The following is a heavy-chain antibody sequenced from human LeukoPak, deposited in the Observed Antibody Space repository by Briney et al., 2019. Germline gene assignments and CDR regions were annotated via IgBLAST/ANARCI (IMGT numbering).Heavy chain of an antibody. CDR2: IYYSGST. V-gene: IGHV4-30-4*01. CDR3: ASVTLVRGVYVDY. J-gene: IGHJ4*02. CDR1: GGSISSGDYY. D-gene: IGHD3-10*01. Sequence: SETLSLTCTVSGGSISSGDYYWSWIRQPPGKGLEWIGYIYYSGSTYYNPSLKSRVTISVDTSKNQFSLKLISVTATDTAVYYCASVTLVRGVYVDYWGQGALVTVSS.